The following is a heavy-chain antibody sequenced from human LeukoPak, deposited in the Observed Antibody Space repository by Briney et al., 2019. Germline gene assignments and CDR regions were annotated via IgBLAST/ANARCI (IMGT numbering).Heavy chain of an antibody. V-gene: IGHV1-2*06. CDR1: GYTFTAFY. CDR3: ARGYSSSWLDY. J-gene: IGHJ4*02. D-gene: IGHD6-13*01. CDR2: INPNSGGT. Sequence: GASVKVSCKASGYTFTAFYMHWVRQAPGQGLEWMGRINPNSGGTKYAQKFQGRVTTTTDTSINTAYLELSRLRSDDTAVYYCARGYSSSWLDYWGQGTLVTVSS.